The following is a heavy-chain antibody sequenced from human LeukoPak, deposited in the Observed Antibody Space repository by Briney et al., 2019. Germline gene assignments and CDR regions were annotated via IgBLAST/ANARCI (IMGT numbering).Heavy chain of an antibody. Sequence: SETLSLTCIVSGCSISSFYWSWIRQPAGKGLEWIGRIDTSGSTNYSASLKNRVTMSVGPSKNQFSLKLSPVTAADTAVYYCARLAVTSAGELTYYYDYMDVWGKGSTVTVSS. CDR1: GCSISSFY. V-gene: IGHV4-4*07. CDR3: ARLAVTSAGELTYYYDYMDV. CDR2: IDTSGST. J-gene: IGHJ6*03. D-gene: IGHD4-17*01.